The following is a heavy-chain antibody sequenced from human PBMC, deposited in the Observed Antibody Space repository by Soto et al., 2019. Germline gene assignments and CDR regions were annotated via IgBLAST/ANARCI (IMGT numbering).Heavy chain of an antibody. CDR1: GFTFSSYW. CDR3: ARDVITVTTPYYFDY. V-gene: IGHV3-7*01. D-gene: IGHD4-17*01. CDR2: IKQDGSEK. J-gene: IGHJ4*02. Sequence: QPGGSLRLSCAASGFTFSSYWMSWVRQAPGKGLEWVANIKQDGSEKYYVDSVKGRFTISRDNAKNSLYLQMNSLRAEDTAVYYCARDVITVTTPYYFDYWGQGTLVTVSS.